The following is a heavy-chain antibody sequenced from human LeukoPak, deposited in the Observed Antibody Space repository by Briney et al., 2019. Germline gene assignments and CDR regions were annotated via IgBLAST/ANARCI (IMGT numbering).Heavy chain of an antibody. Sequence: SETLSLTCTVSGGSVSSGSYYWSWIRQPPGKGLEWIGYIYYSGSTNYNPSLKSRVTISVDTSKNQFSLKLSSVTAADTAVYYCATSYYYDSSGYYYGFDHWGQGTLVTVSS. CDR3: ATSYYYDSSGYYYGFDH. CDR1: GGSVSSGSYY. CDR2: IYYSGST. V-gene: IGHV4-61*01. J-gene: IGHJ4*02. D-gene: IGHD3-22*01.